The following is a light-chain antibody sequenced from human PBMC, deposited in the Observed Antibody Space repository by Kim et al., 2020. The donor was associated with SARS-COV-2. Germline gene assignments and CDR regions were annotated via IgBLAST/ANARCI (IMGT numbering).Light chain of an antibody. V-gene: IGKV3-15*01. CDR2: DAT. CDR1: QNIDTY. CDR3: QQYNNWPRT. Sequence: SQGKIATLSCSASQNIDTYFACYQQRPGQAPRLLIYDATTGATSLPARCSGSGAGTLFTLTISSLQSDDFAVYRCQQYNNWPRTFGQGTKVDIK. J-gene: IGKJ1*01.